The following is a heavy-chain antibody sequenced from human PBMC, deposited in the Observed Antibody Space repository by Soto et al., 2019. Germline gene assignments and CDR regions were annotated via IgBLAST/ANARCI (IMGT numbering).Heavy chain of an antibody. J-gene: IGHJ4*02. CDR2: ISAYNGNT. Sequence: QVKLVQSGTEVKQPGASMKVSCKASGYSFATSGISWFRQAPGQGLEWMGWISAYNGNTNYDQKLQDRVTMTTDTSTSTAYLELRNLRSDDTAVYYCARAGQYYDSSGYANWGQGTLVTVSS. CDR3: ARAGQYYDSSGYAN. D-gene: IGHD3-22*01. V-gene: IGHV1-18*01. CDR1: GYSFATSG.